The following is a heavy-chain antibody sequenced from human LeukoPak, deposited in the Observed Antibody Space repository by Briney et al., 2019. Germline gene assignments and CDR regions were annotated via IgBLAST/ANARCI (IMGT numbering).Heavy chain of an antibody. CDR3: ARDQGSTWPPDYMDV. D-gene: IGHD6-13*01. CDR2: MNPNSGNT. J-gene: IGHJ6*03. V-gene: IGHV1-8*03. CDR1: GYTFTSYD. Sequence: ASVKVSCKASGYTFTSYDINWVRQATGQGLEWMGWMNPNSGNTGYAQKFQGRVTITRNTSISTAYMELSSLRSEDTAVYYCARDQGSTWPPDYMDVWGKGTTVTISS.